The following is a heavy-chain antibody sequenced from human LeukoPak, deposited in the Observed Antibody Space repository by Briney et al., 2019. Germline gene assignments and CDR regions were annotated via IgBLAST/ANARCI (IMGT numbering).Heavy chain of an antibody. D-gene: IGHD3-22*01. Sequence: GGSLTLSCAASGFTVSSNGMVRVRQAPGKGLEWGVDIWNDERNKHYADTVRAEFTVPRDNSKNKLYLQMKSLRDEDTAWHYCAREYYDSSAYPAGSDYWGEGTLDTVSS. CDR3: AREYYDSSAYPAGSDY. CDR1: GFTVSSNG. V-gene: IGHV3-33*01. CDR2: IWNDERNK. J-gene: IGHJ4*02.